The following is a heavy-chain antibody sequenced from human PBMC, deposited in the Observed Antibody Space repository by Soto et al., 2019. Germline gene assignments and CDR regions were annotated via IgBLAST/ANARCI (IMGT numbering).Heavy chain of an antibody. CDR3: ARQHSSTPPAFDY. CDR1: GFTFSSYG. D-gene: IGHD2-2*01. V-gene: IGHV3-33*01. J-gene: IGHJ4*02. Sequence: QPGGSLRLSCAASGFTFSSYGMHWVRQAPGKGLEWVAVIWYDGSNKYYADSVKGRFTISRDNSKNTLYLQMNSLRAEDTAVYYCARQHSSTPPAFDYWGQGTLVTVSS. CDR2: IWYDGSNK.